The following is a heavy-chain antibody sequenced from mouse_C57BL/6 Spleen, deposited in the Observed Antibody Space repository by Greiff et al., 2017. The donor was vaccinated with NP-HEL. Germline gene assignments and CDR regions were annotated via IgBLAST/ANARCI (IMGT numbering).Heavy chain of an antibody. V-gene: IGHV1-52*01. CDR3: ARGGKLERYYFDY. J-gene: IGHJ2*01. Sequence: QVQLQQPGAELVRPGSSVKLSCKASGYTFTSYWMHWVKQRPIQGLEWIGNIDPSDSETHYNQKFKDKATLTVDKSSSTAYMQLSSLTSEDSAVYYSARGGKLERYYFDYWGQGTTLTVSS. D-gene: IGHD4-1*01. CDR2: IDPSDSET. CDR1: GYTFTSYW.